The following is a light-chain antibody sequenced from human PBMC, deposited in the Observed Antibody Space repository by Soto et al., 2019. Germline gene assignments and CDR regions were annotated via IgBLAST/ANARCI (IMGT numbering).Light chain of an antibody. CDR3: QQYYSYPQT. J-gene: IGKJ1*01. CDR1: QGISCY. V-gene: IGKV1-8*01. CDR2: AAS. Sequence: AIRMTQSPSSLSASTGDRVTITCRASQGISCYLAWYQQKPGKAPTLLIYAASTLQSGVPSRFSGSGSGTDFTLTISCLQSEDFATYYCQQYYSYPQTFGQGTKVEIK.